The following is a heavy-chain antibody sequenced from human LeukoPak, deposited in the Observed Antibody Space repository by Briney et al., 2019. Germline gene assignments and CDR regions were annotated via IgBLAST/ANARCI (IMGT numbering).Heavy chain of an antibody. CDR3: ARDHEGY. J-gene: IGHJ4*02. Sequence: GGSLRLSCAASGFTFSSYAMHRVAQAPGKGLEWVAVISYDGSNKYYADSVKGRFTISRDNSKNTLYLQMNSLRAEDTAVYYCARDHEGYWGQGTLVTVSS. V-gene: IGHV3-30*04. CDR2: ISYDGSNK. CDR1: GFTFSSYA.